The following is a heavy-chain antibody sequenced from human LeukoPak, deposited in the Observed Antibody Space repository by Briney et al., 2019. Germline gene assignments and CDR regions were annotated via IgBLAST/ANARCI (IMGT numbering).Heavy chain of an antibody. CDR1: GYSFTNYW. V-gene: IGHV5-51*01. Sequence: GESLKISCKGSGYSFTNYWIGWVRQMPGKGLEWMGIIYPGDSDTRYSPSFQDQVSISADKSINTAYLQWSSLKASDTAMYYCASPSGTGTTWNYAFDIWGQGTMVTVSS. CDR2: IYPGDSDT. D-gene: IGHD1-7*01. J-gene: IGHJ3*02. CDR3: ASPSGTGTTWNYAFDI.